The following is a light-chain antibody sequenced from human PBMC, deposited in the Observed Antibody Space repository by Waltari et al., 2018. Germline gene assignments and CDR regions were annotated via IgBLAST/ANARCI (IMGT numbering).Light chain of an antibody. Sequence: DIQMTQSPSILSASVGDIVPLTCRASQSISTWLAWYQQKPGRAPKLLIYKASSLESGVPSRFSGSGSGTEFTLTISSLQPDDFATYYCQQYSSFPRTFGQGTKVEIK. V-gene: IGKV1-5*03. CDR1: QSISTW. J-gene: IGKJ1*01. CDR2: KAS. CDR3: QQYSSFPRT.